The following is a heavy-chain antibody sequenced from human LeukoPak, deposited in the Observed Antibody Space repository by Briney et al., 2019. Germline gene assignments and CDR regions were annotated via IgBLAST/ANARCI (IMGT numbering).Heavy chain of an antibody. CDR2: IKQDGSEK. CDR1: GFTLSSYW. J-gene: IGHJ5*02. CDR3: ARESVVVVAAKAYNWFDP. V-gene: IGHV3-7*01. D-gene: IGHD2-15*01. Sequence: GGSLRLSCAASGFTLSSYWMSWVRQAPGKGLEWVTNIKQDGSEKYYVDSVKGRFTISRDNAKNSLYLQMNSLRAEDTAVYYCARESVVVVAAKAYNWFDPWGQGTLVNVSS.